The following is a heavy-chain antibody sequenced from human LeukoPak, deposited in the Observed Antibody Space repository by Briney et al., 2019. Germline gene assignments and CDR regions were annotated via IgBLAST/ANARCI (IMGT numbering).Heavy chain of an antibody. CDR1: GGSISSYY. V-gene: IGHV4-4*07. CDR2: IYTSGST. CDR3: ARGFWGTYPYYFDY. J-gene: IGHJ4*02. D-gene: IGHD3-16*01. Sequence: SETLSLTCTVSGGSISSYYWSWIGQPAGKGLEWIGRIYTSGSTNYNPSLKSRVTMSVDTSKNQFSLKLSSVTAADTAVYYCARGFWGTYPYYFDYWGQGTLVTVSS.